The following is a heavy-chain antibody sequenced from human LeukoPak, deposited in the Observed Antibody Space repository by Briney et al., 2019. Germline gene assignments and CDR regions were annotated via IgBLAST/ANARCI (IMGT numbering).Heavy chain of an antibody. CDR3: TKRLCSGGSCYFDY. D-gene: IGHD2-15*01. CDR2: IRSKANSYAT. V-gene: IGHV3-73*01. J-gene: IGHJ4*02. Sequence: GGSLRLSCAASGFTFSNAWMSWVRQASGKGLEWVGRIRSKANSYATAYAASVKGRFTASRDDSKNTAYLQMNSLKTEDTAVYYCTKRLCSGGSCYFDYWGQGTLVTVSS. CDR1: GFTFSNAW.